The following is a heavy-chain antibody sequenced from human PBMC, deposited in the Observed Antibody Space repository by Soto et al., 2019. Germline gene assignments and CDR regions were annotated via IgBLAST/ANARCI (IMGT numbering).Heavy chain of an antibody. D-gene: IGHD5-12*01. CDR2: IYYSGST. CDR3: ARDSAEYSGYEGYFDY. Sequence: SETLSLTCTVSGGSISSYYWSWIRQPPGKGLEWIGYIYYSGSTNYNPSLKSRVTISVDTSKNQFSLKLSSVTAADTAVYYCARDSAEYSGYEGYFDYWGQGTLVTVSS. CDR1: GGSISSYY. J-gene: IGHJ4*02. V-gene: IGHV4-59*01.